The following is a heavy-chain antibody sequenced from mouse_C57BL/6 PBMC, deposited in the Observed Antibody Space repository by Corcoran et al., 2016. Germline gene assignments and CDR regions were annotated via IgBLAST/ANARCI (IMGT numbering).Heavy chain of an antibody. Sequence: QVQLQQSGPELVKPGASVKISCKASGYSFTSYYIHWVKQRPGPGLEWIGWIYPGSGNTKYNEKFKGKATLTADTSSSTAYMQLSSLTSEDSAVYYCAGHFAYWGQGTLVTVSA. J-gene: IGHJ3*01. CDR1: GYSFTSYY. V-gene: IGHV1-66*01. CDR3: AGHFAY. CDR2: IYPGSGNT.